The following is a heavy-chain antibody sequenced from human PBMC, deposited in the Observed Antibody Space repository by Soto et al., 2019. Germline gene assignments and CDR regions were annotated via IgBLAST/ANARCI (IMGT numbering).Heavy chain of an antibody. CDR2: MNPDSGHA. V-gene: IGHV1-8*01. CDR1: GYTFTNSD. Sequence: ASVKVSGKASGYTFTNSDINWVRQAPGRGLEWMGWMNPDSGHAAYAQKFQGRVTLTTSTSTSTVYMEMRSLGSEDTAVYYCARRPHCSGGICYYGLDIWGQGTLVTVST. CDR3: ARRPHCSGGICYYGLDI. J-gene: IGHJ5*02. D-gene: IGHD2-15*01.